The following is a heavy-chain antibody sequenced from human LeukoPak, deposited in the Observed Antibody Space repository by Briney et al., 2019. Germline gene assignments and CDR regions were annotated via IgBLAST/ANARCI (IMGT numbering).Heavy chain of an antibody. CDR1: GYTFTSYG. CDR2: ISAYNGNT. D-gene: IGHD3-22*01. J-gene: IGHJ4*02. Sequence: ASVKVSCKASGYTFTSYGISWVRQAPGQGLEWMGWISAYNGNTNYAQKFQGRVTMTEDTSTDTAYMELSSLRSEDTAVYYCATDLLHYYDSSGFGFYWGQGTLVTVSS. V-gene: IGHV1-18*01. CDR3: ATDLLHYYDSSGFGFY.